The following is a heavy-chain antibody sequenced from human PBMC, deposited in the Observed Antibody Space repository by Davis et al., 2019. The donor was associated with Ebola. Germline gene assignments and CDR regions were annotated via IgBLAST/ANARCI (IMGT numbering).Heavy chain of an antibody. CDR3: AREGVDIVATKYYYYGMDV. J-gene: IGHJ6*02. CDR1: GFTFSSYA. D-gene: IGHD5-12*01. Sequence: PGGSLRLSCAASGFTFSSYAMHWVRQAPGKGLEWVAVISYDGSNKYYADSVNGRFTISRDNSKNTLYLQMNSLRAEDTSVYYCAREGVDIVATKYYYYGMDVWGQGTTVTVSS. V-gene: IGHV3-30-3*01. CDR2: ISYDGSNK.